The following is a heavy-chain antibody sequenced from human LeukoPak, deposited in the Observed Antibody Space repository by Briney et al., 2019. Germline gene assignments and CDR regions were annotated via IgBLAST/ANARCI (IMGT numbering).Heavy chain of an antibody. CDR3: APGGLYGAITPFDY. J-gene: IGHJ4*02. CDR1: GFTFSSYG. D-gene: IGHD4-17*01. CDR2: ISYDGSNK. V-gene: IGHV3-30*03. Sequence: PGRSLRLSCAASGFTFSSYGMHWVRQAPGKGLEWVAVISYDGSNKYYADSVKGRFTISRDNSKNTLYLQMNSLRAEDTAVYYCAPGGLYGAITPFDYWGQGTLVTVSS.